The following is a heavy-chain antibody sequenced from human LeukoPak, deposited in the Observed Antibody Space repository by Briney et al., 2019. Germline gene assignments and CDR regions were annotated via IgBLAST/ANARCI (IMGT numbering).Heavy chain of an antibody. Sequence: SETLSLTCAVYGGSFSGYYWSWIRQPPGKGLEWIGEINHSGSTNYNPSLKSRVTISVDTSKNQFSLKLSSVTAADTAVYYCARARGYCSSTSCYFDPWGQGTLVTVSS. V-gene: IGHV4-34*01. J-gene: IGHJ5*02. CDR3: ARARGYCSSTSCYFDP. CDR1: GGSFSGYY. D-gene: IGHD2-2*01. CDR2: INHSGST.